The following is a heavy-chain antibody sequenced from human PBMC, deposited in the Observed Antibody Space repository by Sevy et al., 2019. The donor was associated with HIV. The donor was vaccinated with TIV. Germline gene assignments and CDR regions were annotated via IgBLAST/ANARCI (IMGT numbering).Heavy chain of an antibody. CDR3: ARDAAEGPDGSTWFSNWLDP. J-gene: IGHJ5*02. CDR2: ISYDGSFK. CDR1: RFTFNSYA. V-gene: IGHV3-30*04. D-gene: IGHD6-13*01. Sequence: GGSLRLSCAASRFTFNSYAMYWVRQAPGKGLEWVAVISYDGSFKNYADSVKGRFTISSDNSKNTLYLQMNSLRREDMAIYYCARDAAEGPDGSTWFSNWLDPWGEGTLVTVSS.